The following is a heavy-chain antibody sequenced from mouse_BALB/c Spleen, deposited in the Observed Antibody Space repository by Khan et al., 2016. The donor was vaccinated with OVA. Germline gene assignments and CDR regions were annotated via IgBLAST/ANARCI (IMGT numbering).Heavy chain of an antibody. Sequence: QIQLVQSGPGLVAPSQSLSITCTVSGFSLTSYGVHWVRQPPGKGLEWVGVIWAGGSTNYNSAIMSRLSISKDNTKSQVFLKMNSLQTDDTAMYYCGRLEDIWGQGTTLTVSS. CDR2: IWAGGST. CDR1: GFSLTSYG. V-gene: IGHV2-9*02. D-gene: IGHD1-3*01. CDR3: GRLEDI. J-gene: IGHJ2*01.